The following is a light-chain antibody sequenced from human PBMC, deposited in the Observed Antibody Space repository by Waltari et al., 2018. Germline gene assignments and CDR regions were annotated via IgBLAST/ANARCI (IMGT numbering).Light chain of an antibody. CDR3: SSWDDSLKGPL. CDR2: IDN. Sequence: QSVLTQPPSASGTPGQRVTISCSGTSSNTGSNSVNWYQHLPGADPQLLIYIDNQRPSGVPDRFSGSKSGSSATLAISGLQSEDEADYYCSSWDDSLKGPLFGGGTKLTVL. J-gene: IGLJ3*02. CDR1: SSNTGSNS. V-gene: IGLV1-44*01.